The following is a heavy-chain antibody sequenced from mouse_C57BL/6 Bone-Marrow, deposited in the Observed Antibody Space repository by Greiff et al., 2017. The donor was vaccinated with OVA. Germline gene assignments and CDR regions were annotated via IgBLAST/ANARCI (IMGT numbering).Heavy chain of an antibody. Sequence: VQLQQSGAELVKPGASVKLSCTASGFNITDYYMHWVKQRTEQGLEWIGRIDPEDGRTKYAPKFQGKATITADTSSNTAYLQLSSLTSEDTAVYYCATGMYYYGSSLAYWGQGTLVTVSA. V-gene: IGHV14-2*01. J-gene: IGHJ3*01. CDR2: IDPEDGRT. CDR3: ATGMYYYGSSLAY. D-gene: IGHD1-1*01. CDR1: GFNITDYY.